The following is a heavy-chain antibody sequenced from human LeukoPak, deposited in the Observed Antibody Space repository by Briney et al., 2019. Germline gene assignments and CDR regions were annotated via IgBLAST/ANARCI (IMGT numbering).Heavy chain of an antibody. CDR1: GFTFSDYY. V-gene: IGHV3-11*01. CDR3: VRGGQWLPFRWFDP. D-gene: IGHD6-19*01. Sequence: GGSLRLSCAASGFTFSDYYMSWIRQAPGKGLEWVSYISSSGSTIYYADSVKGRFTISRDNAKNSLYLQMSSLRAEDTAVYYCVRGGQWLPFRWFDPWGQGTLVTVSS. CDR2: ISSSGSTI. J-gene: IGHJ5*02.